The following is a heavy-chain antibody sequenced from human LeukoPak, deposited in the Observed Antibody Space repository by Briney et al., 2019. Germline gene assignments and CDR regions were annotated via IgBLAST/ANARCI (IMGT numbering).Heavy chain of an antibody. CDR2: INSNSDYI. Sequence: GGSLRLSCAASGFTFSIYSMNWVRQAPGKGLEWVSAINSNSDYIYYADSVKGRFTISRDNAKNSLYLQMNSLRVEDTAVYFCAREVLTGAPGYWGQGTLVTVSS. CDR3: AREVLTGAPGY. V-gene: IGHV3-21*01. J-gene: IGHJ4*02. CDR1: GFTFSIYS. D-gene: IGHD4-17*01.